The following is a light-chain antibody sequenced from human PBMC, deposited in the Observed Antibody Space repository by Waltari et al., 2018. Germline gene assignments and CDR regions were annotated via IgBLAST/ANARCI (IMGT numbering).Light chain of an antibody. Sequence: DIQMTQSPSTLSASVGDRVTITCRASQSIRSWLAWYQQKPGKAPKLLSYRASSLESGVPSRFSGSGSGTEFTLTMSSLQPDDFATYYCQQYNSYSITFGGGTKVEI. CDR2: RAS. CDR3: QQYNSYSIT. J-gene: IGKJ4*01. V-gene: IGKV1-5*03. CDR1: QSIRSW.